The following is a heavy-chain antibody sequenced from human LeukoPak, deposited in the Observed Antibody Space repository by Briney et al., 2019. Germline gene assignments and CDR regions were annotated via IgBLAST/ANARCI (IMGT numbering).Heavy chain of an antibody. D-gene: IGHD3-10*02. Sequence: GGSLRLSCAATGFTFDDYGMSWVRQAPGKGLEWVSGINWNGGSTGYADSVKGRFTISRDNAKNSLYLQMNSLRAEDTAVYYCAELGITMIGGVWGKGTTVTISS. CDR1: GFTFDDYG. CDR3: AELGITMIGGV. J-gene: IGHJ6*04. V-gene: IGHV3-20*04. CDR2: INWNGGST.